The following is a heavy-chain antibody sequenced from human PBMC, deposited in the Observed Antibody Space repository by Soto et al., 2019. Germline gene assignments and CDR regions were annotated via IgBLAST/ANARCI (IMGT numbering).Heavy chain of an antibody. V-gene: IGHV3-33*01. CDR2: IWYDGSNK. D-gene: IGHD1-26*01. CDR3: ARAVGPFDY. CDR1: GFTFSTYG. J-gene: IGHJ4*02. Sequence: QVQLVKSGGGVVQPGRSLRISCAASGFTFSTYGMHWVRQAPGKGLEWVAVIWYDGSNKYYADSVKGRFTISRDNSKNTRYLQMNSLRAEDTAVYYCARAVGPFDYWGQGTLVTVSS.